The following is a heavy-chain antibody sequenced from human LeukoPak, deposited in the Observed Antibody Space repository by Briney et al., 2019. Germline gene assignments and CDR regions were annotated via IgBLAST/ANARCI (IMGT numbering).Heavy chain of an antibody. CDR1: GFTFSNYG. Sequence: GGSLRLSCVASGFTFSNYGMHWVRQAPGKGLEWVAIIWFDGSGTYYADSVKGRVTFSRDNSKNTLYLQMNSLRAEDTAMYYCARHASTHYFDSWGQGTLVTVSS. CDR3: ARHASTHYFDS. V-gene: IGHV3-33*01. CDR2: IWFDGSGT. J-gene: IGHJ4*02. D-gene: IGHD2/OR15-2a*01.